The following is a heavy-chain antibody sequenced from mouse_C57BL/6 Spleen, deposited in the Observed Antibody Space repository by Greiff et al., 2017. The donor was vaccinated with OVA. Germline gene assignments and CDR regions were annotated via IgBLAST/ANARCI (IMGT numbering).Heavy chain of an antibody. V-gene: IGHV10-3*01. J-gene: IGHJ4*01. CDR3: VSVIYYDYGRAMDY. D-gene: IGHD2-4*01. Sequence: EVQLVESGGGLVQPKGSLKLSCAASGFTFNTYAMHWVRQAPGKGLEWVARIRRKSSNYATYYADSVKDRFTISRDDSQSMLYLQMNNLKTEDTAMYYCVSVIYYDYGRAMDYWGQGTSVTVAS. CDR1: GFTFNTYA. CDR2: IRRKSSNYAT.